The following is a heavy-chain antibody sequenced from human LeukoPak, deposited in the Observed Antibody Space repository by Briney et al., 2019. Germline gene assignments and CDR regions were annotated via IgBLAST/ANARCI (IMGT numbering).Heavy chain of an antibody. D-gene: IGHD6-19*01. CDR1: GGSISSYY. V-gene: IGHV4-59*01. CDR3: ARVIRQWLVRELWFDP. Sequence: KTSETLSLTCTVSGGSISSYYWSWIRQPPGKGLERIGYIYYSGSTNYNPSLKSRVTISVDTSKNQFSLKLSSVTAADTAVYYCARVIRQWLVRELWFDPWGQGTLVTVSS. CDR2: IYYSGST. J-gene: IGHJ5*02.